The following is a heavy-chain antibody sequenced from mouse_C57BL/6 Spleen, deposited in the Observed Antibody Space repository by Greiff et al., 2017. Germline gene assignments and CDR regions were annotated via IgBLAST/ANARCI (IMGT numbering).Heavy chain of an antibody. Sequence: VQLQQPGAELVKPGASVKMSCKASGYTFTSYWITWVKQRPGQGLEWIGDIYPGSGSTNYNEKFKSKATLTVDTSSSTAYMQLSSLTSEDSAVYYGASPSYYYGSSHYAMDYWGQGTSVTVSS. V-gene: IGHV1-55*01. CDR3: ASPSYYYGSSHYAMDY. CDR2: IYPGSGST. D-gene: IGHD1-1*01. CDR1: GYTFTSYW. J-gene: IGHJ4*01.